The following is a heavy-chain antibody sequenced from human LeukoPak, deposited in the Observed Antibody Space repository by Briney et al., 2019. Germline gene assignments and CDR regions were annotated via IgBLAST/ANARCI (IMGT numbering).Heavy chain of an antibody. Sequence: PGGSLRLSCAASGFTFSSYAMHWVREAPGKGVEWVAVISYDGSNKYYADSVKGRFTISRDNSKNTLYLQMNSLRAEDTAVYYCAKDPTSVHYGMDVWGQGTTVTVSS. CDR2: ISYDGSNK. CDR3: AKDPTSVHYGMDV. D-gene: IGHD5/OR15-5a*01. J-gene: IGHJ6*02. CDR1: GFTFSSYA. V-gene: IGHV3-30-3*01.